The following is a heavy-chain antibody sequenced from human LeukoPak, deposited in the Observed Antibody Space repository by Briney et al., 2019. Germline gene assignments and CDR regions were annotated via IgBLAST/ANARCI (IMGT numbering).Heavy chain of an antibody. CDR2: ISGGGETT. Sequence: GGSLRLSCAASGFTFNNYAMNWVRQAPGKGLEWVSSISGGGETTYYADSAKGRFTISRDNSQNTLYLQMNSLRAEDTAVYYCAKPRAVGVNAFFDYWGQGTLVTVSS. CDR1: GFTFNNYA. CDR3: AKPRAVGVNAFFDY. J-gene: IGHJ4*02. V-gene: IGHV3-23*01.